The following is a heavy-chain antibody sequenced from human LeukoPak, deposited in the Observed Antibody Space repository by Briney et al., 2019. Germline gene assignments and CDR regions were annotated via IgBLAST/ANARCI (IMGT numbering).Heavy chain of an antibody. J-gene: IGHJ4*02. CDR2: IYYSGST. CDR1: GGSISSSSYY. V-gene: IGHV4-39*01. CDR3: ARREYSSSFAY. Sequence: SETLSLTCTVSGGSISSSSYYWGWIRQPPGKGLEWIGSIYYSGSTYYNPSLKSRVTISVDTSKNQFSLKLSSVTAADTAVYYCARREYSSSFAYWGQGTLVTVSS. D-gene: IGHD6-13*01.